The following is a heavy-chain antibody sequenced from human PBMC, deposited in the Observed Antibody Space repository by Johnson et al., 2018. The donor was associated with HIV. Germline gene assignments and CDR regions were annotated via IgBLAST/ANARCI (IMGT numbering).Heavy chain of an antibody. Sequence: VQLVESGGGLVKAGGSLRLSCAASGFTFTNAWMTWVRQAPGKGLEWVGRINSKAEGGTTDYAAPVKGRFTISRDNAKNTLFLQMNSLRAEDTAMYFCARGGPFHAFDIWGHGTTVTVSS. CDR3: ARGGPFHAFDI. D-gene: IGHD2-21*01. CDR2: INSKAEGGTT. CDR1: GFTFTNAW. V-gene: IGHV3-15*05. J-gene: IGHJ3*02.